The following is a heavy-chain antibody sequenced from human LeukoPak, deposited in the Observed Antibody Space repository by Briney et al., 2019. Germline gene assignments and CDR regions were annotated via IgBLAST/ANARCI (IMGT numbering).Heavy chain of an antibody. CDR3: ARAGRYDDSSGYYSLIPDY. D-gene: IGHD3-22*01. Sequence: SETLSLTCTVSGGSISSHYWSWIRQPPGKGLEWIGYIYYSGSTNYNPSLKSRVTISVDTSKNQFSLKLSSVTAADAAVYYCARAGRYDDSSGYYSLIPDYWGQGTLVTVSS. CDR2: IYYSGST. CDR1: GGSISSHY. V-gene: IGHV4-59*11. J-gene: IGHJ4*02.